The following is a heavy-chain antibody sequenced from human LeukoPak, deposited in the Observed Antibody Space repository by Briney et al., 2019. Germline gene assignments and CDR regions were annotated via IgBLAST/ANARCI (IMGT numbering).Heavy chain of an antibody. CDR1: GYTFTDYY. CDR2: INPNSGGT. J-gene: IGHJ4*02. Sequence: ASVKVSCMASGYTFTDYYMHWVRQAPGQGLEWMGWINPNSGGTNFAQKFQGRVAMTRDTSISTAYLELGSLRSDDTAVYFCARARCQLVPYFDYWGQGTLVTVSS. CDR3: ARARCQLVPYFDY. D-gene: IGHD1-1*01. V-gene: IGHV1-2*02.